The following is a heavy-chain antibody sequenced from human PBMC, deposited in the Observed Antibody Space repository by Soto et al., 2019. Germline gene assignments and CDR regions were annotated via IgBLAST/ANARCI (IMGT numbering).Heavy chain of an antibody. CDR3: ARQWHESMVPGFIRPHYYSGMEV. CDR2: VHPGGSDT. V-gene: IGHV5-51*01. J-gene: IGHJ6*02. D-gene: IGHD3-10*01. CDR1: GYNFTTYW. Sequence: GESLKISCKGSGYNFTTYWIGWVRQMPGKXLEWMGIVHPGGSDTSYSPSFQGQVTISADKSISTAYLRWSSLKASDTAIYYCARQWHESMVPGFIRPHYYSGMEVWGQGAMVTVSS.